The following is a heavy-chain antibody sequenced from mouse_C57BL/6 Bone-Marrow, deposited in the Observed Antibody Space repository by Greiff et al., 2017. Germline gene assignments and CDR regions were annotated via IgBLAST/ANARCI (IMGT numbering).Heavy chain of an antibody. J-gene: IGHJ2*01. CDR2: LSSGGDYI. Sequence: EVQLVESGEGLVKPGGSLKLSCAASGFTFSSYAMSWVRQTPEKRLAWVAYLSSGGDYIYYADTVKGRFTISRDNARNTLYLQMSSLKSEDTAMYYCTRVLLGFDYWGQGTTLTVSS. D-gene: IGHD4-1*01. V-gene: IGHV5-9-1*02. CDR3: TRVLLGFDY. CDR1: GFTFSSYA.